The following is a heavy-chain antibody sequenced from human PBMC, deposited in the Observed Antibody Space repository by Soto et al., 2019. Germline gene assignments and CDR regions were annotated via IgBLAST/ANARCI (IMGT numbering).Heavy chain of an antibody. D-gene: IGHD6-19*01. V-gene: IGHV4-34*01. Sequence: QVQLQQWGAGLLKPSETLSPTCAVYGGSFSGYYWSWIHQPPGKGLEWIGEINHSGSTNYNPSLKSRVTISVDTSKNQFSLKLSSVTAADTAVYYCARTPIAVAGRGWLEPWGQGTLVNVSS. CDR3: ARTPIAVAGRGWLEP. CDR2: INHSGST. CDR1: GGSFSGYY. J-gene: IGHJ5*02.